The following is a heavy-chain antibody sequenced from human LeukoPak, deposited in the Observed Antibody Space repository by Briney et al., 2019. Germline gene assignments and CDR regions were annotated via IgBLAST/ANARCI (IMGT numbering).Heavy chain of an antibody. CDR3: ARDFTPNYYDSRGYYHPDYFQH. CDR2: ISSSSYT. D-gene: IGHD3-22*01. J-gene: IGHJ1*01. V-gene: IGHV3-11*05. CDR1: GFTFSDYY. Sequence: GGSLRLSCAASGFTFSDYYMSWIRQAPGKGLEWVSYISSSSYTKYADSVKGRFTISRDNAKNSLYLQMNSLRAEDTAVYYCARDFTPNYYDSRGYYHPDYFQHWGQGTLVTVSS.